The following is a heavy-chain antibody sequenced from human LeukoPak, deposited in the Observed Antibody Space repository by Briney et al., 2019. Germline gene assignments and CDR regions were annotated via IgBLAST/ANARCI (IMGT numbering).Heavy chain of an antibody. Sequence: GGSLRLSCAASGFTFADYAMHWVRQAPGKGLEWVSGISWNSASIGYADSVKGRFTISRDNAKNSLYLQMDSLRVEDTALYFCAKDISFMDLSYMDVWGKGTPVTVSS. V-gene: IGHV3-9*01. D-gene: IGHD3/OR15-3a*01. J-gene: IGHJ6*03. CDR1: GFTFADYA. CDR3: AKDISFMDLSYMDV. CDR2: ISWNSASI.